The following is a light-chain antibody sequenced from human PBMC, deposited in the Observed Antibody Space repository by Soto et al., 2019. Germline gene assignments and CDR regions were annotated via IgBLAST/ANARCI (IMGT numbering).Light chain of an antibody. J-gene: IGKJ5*01. Sequence: DIVMTQSPDSLAVSLGERATVNCKSIQIVVDSSNNKNYIAWYQQKPGQPPKLLIYWASTRESGVPDRFSGSGSGIDFTLTISTLQAEDVAIYHCQQYFTTPITFGQGTRLEIK. CDR3: QQYFTTPIT. CDR2: WAS. V-gene: IGKV4-1*01. CDR1: QIVVDSSNNKNY.